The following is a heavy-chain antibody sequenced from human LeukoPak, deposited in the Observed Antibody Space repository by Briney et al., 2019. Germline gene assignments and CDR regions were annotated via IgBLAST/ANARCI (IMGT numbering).Heavy chain of an antibody. D-gene: IGHD2-21*01. CDR2: IRYDGSNK. CDR1: GFTFSSYG. Sequence: GGSLRLSCAASGFTFSSYGMHWVRHAPGKGLERVAFIRYDGSNKYYADSVKGRFTISRDNSKNTLYLQMNSLRAEDTAVYYCAKDDGGAYLDGMDVWGQGTTVTVSS. J-gene: IGHJ6*02. CDR3: AKDDGGAYLDGMDV. V-gene: IGHV3-30*02.